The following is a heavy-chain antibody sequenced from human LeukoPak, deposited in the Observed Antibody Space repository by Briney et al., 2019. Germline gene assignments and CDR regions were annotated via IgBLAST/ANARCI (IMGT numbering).Heavy chain of an antibody. D-gene: IGHD1-26*01. J-gene: IGHJ2*01. Sequence: GGSLRLSCAASGFTLTNYGMHWVRQAPGKGLEWVSFIRFDGSNRYYADSVKGRFTISRDTSKSTLYLQMDRLRSNDTAVYLCARETPGGSYYDLWGRGTLVTVSS. V-gene: IGHV3-30*02. CDR2: IRFDGSNR. CDR1: GFTLTNYG. CDR3: ARETPGGSYYDL.